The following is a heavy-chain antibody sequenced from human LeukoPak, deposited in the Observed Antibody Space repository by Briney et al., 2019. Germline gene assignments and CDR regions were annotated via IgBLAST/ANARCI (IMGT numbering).Heavy chain of an antibody. Sequence: GGSLRLSCAASGFTFSSYAMSWVRQAPGKGLEWVSAISGSGGSTYYADSVKGRFTISRDNSKNTLYLQMNSLRAEDTAVYYCASQNPEPEWELPYGYFDYWGQGTLVTVSS. D-gene: IGHD1-26*01. CDR1: GFTFSSYA. V-gene: IGHV3-23*01. CDR3: ASQNPEPEWELPYGYFDY. CDR2: ISGSGGST. J-gene: IGHJ4*02.